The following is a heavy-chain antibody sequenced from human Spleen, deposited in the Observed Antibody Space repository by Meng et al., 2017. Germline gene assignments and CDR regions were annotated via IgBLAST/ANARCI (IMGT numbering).Heavy chain of an antibody. J-gene: IGHJ4*02. Sequence: QVPLQESGPGLVKPSDTLSLPWSFSCDSISNYYWNWLRQPAGKRLEWIGRTYVGGSTDYNPSLRSRVTVSVDTSKNQISLRLASVTAADTAVYFCARGSAGDYYFDSWGQGTLVT. D-gene: IGHD4-17*01. V-gene: IGHV4-4*07. CDR1: CDSISNYY. CDR3: ARGSAGDYYFDS. CDR2: TYVGGST.